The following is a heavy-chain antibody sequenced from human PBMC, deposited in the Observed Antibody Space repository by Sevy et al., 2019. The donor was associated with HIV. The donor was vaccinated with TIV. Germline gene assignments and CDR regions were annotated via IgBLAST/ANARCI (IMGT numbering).Heavy chain of an antibody. D-gene: IGHD2-8*01. V-gene: IGHV3-23*01. J-gene: IGHJ4*02. CDR2: FSFGCGEI. CDR1: GFTFSKYS. Sequence: GGSLRLSCAASGFTFSKYSMSWVRQPPGKGLEWVSTFSFGCGEINYADSVKGRFTISRANSKRSVYLQMNNLRPEDTAVYYCAREGCTKPHDYWGQGTLVTVSS. CDR3: AREGCTKPHDY.